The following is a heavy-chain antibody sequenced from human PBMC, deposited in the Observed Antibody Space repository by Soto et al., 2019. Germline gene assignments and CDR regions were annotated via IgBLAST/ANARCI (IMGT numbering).Heavy chain of an antibody. V-gene: IGHV1-46*03. J-gene: IGHJ4*02. CDR1: GYTLSNYY. D-gene: IGHD2-21*02. CDR2: INPSSGST. CDR3: ARSYCGGNCRARYFDF. Sequence: GASVKVSCKASGYTLSNYYMHWVRQAPGQGLEWMGIINPSSGSTSYAQRFQGRVTMTRDTSTSTVYMELSSLRSEDTAVYYCARSYCGGNCRARYFDFWGQGTLVTVSS.